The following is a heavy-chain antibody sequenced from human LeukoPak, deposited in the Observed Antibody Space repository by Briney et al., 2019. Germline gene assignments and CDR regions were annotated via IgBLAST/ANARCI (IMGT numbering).Heavy chain of an antibody. CDR1: GFTFSSYA. Sequence: GRSLRLSCAASGFTFSSYAMHWVRQAPGKGLGWVAIISYDGGNKYYADSVKGRFTISRDNSKNTLYLQMNSLRAEDTAVYYCAKDENYYDSSGYYEHYFDYWGQGTLVTVSS. CDR3: AKDENYYDSSGYYEHYFDY. V-gene: IGHV3-30*04. D-gene: IGHD3-22*01. J-gene: IGHJ4*02. CDR2: ISYDGGNK.